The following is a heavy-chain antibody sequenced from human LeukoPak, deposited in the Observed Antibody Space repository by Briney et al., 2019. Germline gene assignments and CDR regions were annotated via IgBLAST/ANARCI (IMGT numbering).Heavy chain of an antibody. V-gene: IGHV4-59*01. D-gene: IGHD2-21*02. J-gene: IGHJ4*02. CDR1: GGSFSSYY. CDR3: ARTIVVVTAIGGYFDY. CDR2: IYYSGST. Sequence: SETLSLTCTASGGSFSSYYWSWIRQPPGKGLEWIGYIYYSGSTNYNPSLKSRVSISVDTSKNQFSLKLSSVTAADTAVYYCARTIVVVTAIGGYFDYWGQGTLVTVSS.